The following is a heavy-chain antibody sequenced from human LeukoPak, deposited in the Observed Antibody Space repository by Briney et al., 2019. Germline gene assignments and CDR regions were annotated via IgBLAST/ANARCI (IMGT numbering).Heavy chain of an antibody. CDR2: ISAYNGNT. D-gene: IGHD5-12*01. CDR1: GYTFTSYG. CDR3: ARGLDIVATMNWFDP. Sequence: ASVKVSCKASGYTFTSYGISWVRQAPGQGLEWMGWISAYNGNTNYAQKLQGRVTMTTDTSTSTAYMELRSLRSDDTAVYYCARGLDIVATMNWFDPWGQGTLVTVSS. V-gene: IGHV1-18*01. J-gene: IGHJ5*02.